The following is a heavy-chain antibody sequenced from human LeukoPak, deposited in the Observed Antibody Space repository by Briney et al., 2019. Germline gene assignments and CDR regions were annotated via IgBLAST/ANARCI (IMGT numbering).Heavy chain of an antibody. D-gene: IGHD6-13*01. CDR1: GFTFSSYE. Sequence: GGSLRLSCAASGFTFSSYEMNWVRQAPGKRREWVSSITSSSSYVFYADFVKGRFTISRDNAKNSLYLEMNSLRAEDTAVYYCARRVEAAGGRQFDYWGQGTLVTVSS. J-gene: IGHJ4*02. V-gene: IGHV3-21*01. CDR2: ITSSSSYV. CDR3: ARRVEAAGGRQFDY.